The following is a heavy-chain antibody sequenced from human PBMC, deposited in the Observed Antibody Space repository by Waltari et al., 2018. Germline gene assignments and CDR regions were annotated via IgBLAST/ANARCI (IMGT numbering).Heavy chain of an antibody. V-gene: IGHV1-69*10. CDR1: GGTFSSYA. Sequence: QVQLVQSGAEVKKPGSSVKVSCKASGGTFSSYAISWVRQAPGQGLEWRGGFIPILGIANSAQKFQGRVTITADKATSTAYMELSSLRSEDTAVYYCARSPGLRDGDYVFDYWGQGTLVTVSS. CDR3: ARSPGLRDGDYVFDY. J-gene: IGHJ4*02. D-gene: IGHD4-17*01. CDR2: FIPILGIA.